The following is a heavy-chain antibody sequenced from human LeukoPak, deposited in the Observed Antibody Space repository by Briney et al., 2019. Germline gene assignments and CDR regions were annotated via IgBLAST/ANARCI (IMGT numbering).Heavy chain of an antibody. J-gene: IGHJ4*02. V-gene: IGHV5-51*01. CDR1: GYSFTSYW. CDR3: ARQAEYCYDSSGYYSYFDY. CDR2: IYPGDSDT. Sequence: LGESLKISCKGSGYSFTSYWIGWVRQMPGKGLEWMGIIYPGDSDTRYSPSFQCQVTISAEKSISTAYLQWSSLKASDTAMYYCARQAEYCYDSSGYYSYFDYWGQGTLVTVSS. D-gene: IGHD3-22*01.